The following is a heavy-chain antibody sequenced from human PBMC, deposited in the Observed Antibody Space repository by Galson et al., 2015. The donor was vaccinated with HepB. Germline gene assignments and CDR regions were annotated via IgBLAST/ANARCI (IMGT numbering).Heavy chain of an antibody. V-gene: IGHV3-13*01. Sequence: SLRLSCAASGFTFSSFDMHWVRKAPGKGLEWVSAIGTAGDTYYPDSVKGRFTISGENAKASLYLQMNSLTAGDTAVYYCARGGHYYGSGTYYNSDYYYGMDVWGQGTTVTVS. CDR1: GFTFSSFD. CDR3: ARGGHYYGSGTYYNSDYYYGMDV. J-gene: IGHJ6*02. CDR2: IGTAGDT. D-gene: IGHD3-10*01.